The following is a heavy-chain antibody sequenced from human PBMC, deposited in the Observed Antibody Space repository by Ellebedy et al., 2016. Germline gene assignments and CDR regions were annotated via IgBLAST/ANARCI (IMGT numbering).Heavy chain of an antibody. V-gene: IGHV4-38-2*02. J-gene: IGHJ4*02. D-gene: IGHD6-13*01. CDR1: GYSISSGYY. Sequence: SETLSLTXTVSGYSISSGYYWGWIRQPPGKGLEWIGEINHSGSTNYNPSLKSRVTISVDTSKNQFSLKLSSVTAADTAVYYCARLRWYYFDYWGQGTLVTVSS. CDR2: INHSGST. CDR3: ARLRWYYFDY.